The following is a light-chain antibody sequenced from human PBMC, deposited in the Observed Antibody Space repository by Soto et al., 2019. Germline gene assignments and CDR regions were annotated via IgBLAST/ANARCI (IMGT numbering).Light chain of an antibody. CDR2: DAS. Sequence: DIQMTQSPSTLSASLGDRVTITCRASQSISSWLAWYQQKPGKAPKLLIYDASSLESGVPSRFSGSGSGTEFTLTISSLQPDDFATYYCQQYNSYSVTFGQGTKVDIK. CDR3: QQYNSYSVT. CDR1: QSISSW. J-gene: IGKJ1*01. V-gene: IGKV1-5*01.